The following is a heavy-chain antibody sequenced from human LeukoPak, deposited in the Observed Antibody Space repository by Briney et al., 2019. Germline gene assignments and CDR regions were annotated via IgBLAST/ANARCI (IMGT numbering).Heavy chain of an antibody. CDR3: ATDNGTKGFNH. CDR1: GYTFTSYD. CDR2: MNPNSGNT. D-gene: IGHD1/OR15-1a*01. Sequence: ASVKVSCKASGYTFTSYDINWVRQATGQGLEWMGWMNPNSGNTGYTQKFQGRVTITRNTSISTAYMELSSLRAEDTALYYCATDNGTKGFNHWGQGTLVTVSS. J-gene: IGHJ4*02. V-gene: IGHV1-8*03.